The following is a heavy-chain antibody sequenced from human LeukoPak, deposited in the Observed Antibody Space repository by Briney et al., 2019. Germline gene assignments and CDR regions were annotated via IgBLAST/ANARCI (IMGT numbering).Heavy chain of an antibody. CDR1: GYTFTSYG. D-gene: IGHD6-13*01. CDR3: AILGALSSSWLRDCFDY. J-gene: IGHJ4*02. Sequence: GASVKVSCKASGYTFTSYGISWVRQAPGQGLEWMGWISAYNGNTNYAQKLQGRVTMTTDTSTSTAYMELRSLRSDDTAVYYCAILGALSSSWLRDCFDYWGQGTLVTVSS. CDR2: ISAYNGNT. V-gene: IGHV1-18*01.